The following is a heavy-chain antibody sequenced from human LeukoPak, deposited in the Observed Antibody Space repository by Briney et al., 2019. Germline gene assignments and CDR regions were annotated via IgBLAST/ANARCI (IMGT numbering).Heavy chain of an antibody. J-gene: IGHJ4*02. CDR1: GRTDIPYT. CDR2: INPNSGGT. V-gene: IGHV1-2*02. CDR3: ARASYVLRYLSWLHYDY. D-gene: IGHD3-9*01. Sequence: GASVKVSYKAFGRTDIPYTTICVRQAPGQGLEWMGWINPNSGGTNYAQKFQGRVTMTRDTSISTAYMELSRLRSDDTAVYYCARASYVLRYLSWLHYDYWGQGTLVTVSS.